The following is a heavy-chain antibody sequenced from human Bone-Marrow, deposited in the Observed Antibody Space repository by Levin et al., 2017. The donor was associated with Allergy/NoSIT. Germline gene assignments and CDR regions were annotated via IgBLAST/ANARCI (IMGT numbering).Heavy chain of an antibody. CDR2: VSYSGST. V-gene: IGHV4-59*01. J-gene: IGHJ4*02. CDR3: ARLKCSGGSCYSHLGYFDY. D-gene: IGHD2-15*01. Sequence: SQTLSLTCTVSGDSISNYYWNWIRQPPGKGLEWIGYVSYSGSTNYNPSLKSRVTISVDTSKNQFSLRLSSVTAADTAVYYCARLKCSGGSCYSHLGYFDYWGQGSLVTVSS. CDR1: GDSISNYY.